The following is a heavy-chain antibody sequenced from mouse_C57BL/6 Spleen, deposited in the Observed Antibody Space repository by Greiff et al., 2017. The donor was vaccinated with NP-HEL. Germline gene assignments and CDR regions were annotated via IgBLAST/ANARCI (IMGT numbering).Heavy chain of an antibody. CDR2: IYPGSGNT. J-gene: IGHJ1*03. D-gene: IGHD1-1*01. CDR1: GYTFTDYY. V-gene: IGHV1-76*01. Sequence: QVQLKQSGAELVRPGASVKLSCKASGYTFTDYYINWVKQRPGQGLEWIARIYPGSGNTYYNEKFKGKAKLTAEKSSSTAYMQLRRLTSEDSAVYCCARERYYGSSGYFDVWGTGTTVTVSS. CDR3: ARERYYGSSGYFDV.